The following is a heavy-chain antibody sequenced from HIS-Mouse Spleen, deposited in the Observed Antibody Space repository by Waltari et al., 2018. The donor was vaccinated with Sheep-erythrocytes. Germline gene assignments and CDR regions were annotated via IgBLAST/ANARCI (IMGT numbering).Heavy chain of an antibody. CDR1: GYTFTGYY. D-gene: IGHD3-10*01. J-gene: IGHJ3*02. CDR2: MTPKSGGA. CDR3: ARDRGGAFDI. Sequence: QVQLVQSGAEVKKPGASVKVSCTASGYTFTGYYMHWVRQAPGQGLEWMGCMTPKSGGATYAQKFQSRGTMTRDTSISTAYMELSRLRSDDTAVYYCARDRGGAFDIWGQGTMVTVSS. V-gene: IGHV1-2*02.